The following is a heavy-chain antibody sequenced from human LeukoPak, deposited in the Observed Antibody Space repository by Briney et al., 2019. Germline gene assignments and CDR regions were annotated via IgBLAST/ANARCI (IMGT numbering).Heavy chain of an antibody. J-gene: IGHJ6*02. Sequence: PSETLSLTCTVSGGSISGHYWTWIRQPPGKGLEWIGQINDSGRPDYNPSLKSRVTISVHTSKNQLSLKVTSVTGADTAVYYCARFGVDYDMDFWGQGATVTVSS. D-gene: IGHD3-16*01. CDR3: ARFGVDYDMDF. V-gene: IGHV4-59*11. CDR2: INDSGRP. CDR1: GGSISGHY.